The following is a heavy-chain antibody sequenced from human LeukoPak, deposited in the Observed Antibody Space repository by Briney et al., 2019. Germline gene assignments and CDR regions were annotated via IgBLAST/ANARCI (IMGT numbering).Heavy chain of an antibody. V-gene: IGHV1-18*01. Sequence: GASVKVSCKASGYTFNRYGISWVRQAPGQGLEWMGWISEYNGNTKCAQKFQGRVTMTTDTSTSTAYMELRSLRSDDTAVYYCTKDFRTRHIVGATPDAFDIWGQGTMVIVSS. CDR1: GYTFNRYG. D-gene: IGHD1-26*01. CDR2: ISEYNGNT. J-gene: IGHJ3*02. CDR3: TKDFRTRHIVGATPDAFDI.